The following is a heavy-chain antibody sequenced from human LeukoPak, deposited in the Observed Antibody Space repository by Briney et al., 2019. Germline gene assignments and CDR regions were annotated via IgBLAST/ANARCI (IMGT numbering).Heavy chain of an antibody. V-gene: IGHV3-13*01. CDR3: ARQNRNGFDY. Sequence: GGSLRLSCAASGFTFSTYDLHWVCQTTRKGLEWVSATGTAGDTWYSGSVKGRFTISRENAKSSMYLQMNSLRAGDTAVYYCARQNRNGFDYWGQGTLVTVSS. D-gene: IGHD2-8*01. CDR2: TGTAGDT. CDR1: GFTFSTYD. J-gene: IGHJ4*02.